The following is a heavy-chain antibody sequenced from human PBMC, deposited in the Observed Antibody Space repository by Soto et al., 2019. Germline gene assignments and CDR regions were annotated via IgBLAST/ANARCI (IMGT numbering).Heavy chain of an antibody. CDR1: GYSFISYW. CDR3: ARRMRMTAGGQSHYYGMDV. Sequence: EVQLVQSGAEVKKPGESLRISCKGSGYSFISYWISWVRQMPGKGLEWMGNIDPTDSYSNYSPSFQGHVTISADKSVSTAYLQWSSLKASDTAIYYCARRMRMTAGGQSHYYGMDVWGQGTTVTVSS. CDR2: IDPTDSYS. V-gene: IGHV5-10-1*03. D-gene: IGHD6-13*01. J-gene: IGHJ6*02.